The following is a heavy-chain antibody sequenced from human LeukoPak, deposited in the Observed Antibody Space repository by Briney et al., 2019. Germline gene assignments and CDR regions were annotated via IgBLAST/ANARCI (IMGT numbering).Heavy chain of an antibody. J-gene: IGHJ4*02. Sequence: TGGSLRLSCVASGFTFSDYWMTWVRQAPGKGLGCVANIKQDGSEKFYVDSVKGRFTISRDNAKNSLYLQMNSLRAEDTAVYYCARFPDYYDSSGYCIDYWGQGTLVTVSS. CDR3: ARFPDYYDSSGYCIDY. V-gene: IGHV3-7*01. D-gene: IGHD3-22*01. CDR1: GFTFSDYW. CDR2: IKQDGSEK.